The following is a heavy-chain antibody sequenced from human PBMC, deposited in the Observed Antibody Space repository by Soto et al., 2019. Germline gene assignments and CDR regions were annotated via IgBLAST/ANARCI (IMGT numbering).Heavy chain of an antibody. D-gene: IGHD6-19*01. J-gene: IGHJ1*01. CDR2: IYSGGST. CDR3: ARDRIAVAGNPEYFQH. CDR1: GFTVSSNY. Sequence: GGSLRLSCAASGFTVSSNYMSWVRQAPGKGLEWVSVIYSGGSTYYADSVKGRFTISRDNPKNTLYLQMNSLRAEDTAVYYCARDRIAVAGNPEYFQHWGQGTLVTVSS. V-gene: IGHV3-66*01.